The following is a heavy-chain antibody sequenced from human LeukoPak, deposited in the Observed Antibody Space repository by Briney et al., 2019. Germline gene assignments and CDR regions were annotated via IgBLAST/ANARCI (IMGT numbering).Heavy chain of an antibody. CDR1: GGSISSYY. J-gene: IGHJ4*02. Sequence: SETLSLTCTVSGGSISSYYWNWIRQPPGKGLEWIGYASYSGSTNYNPSLKSRVSISVDTSKNQFSLKLSSVTAADTAVYYCARSHSVWTSFDYWGQGTLVTVSS. CDR2: ASYSGST. CDR3: ARSHSVWTSFDY. V-gene: IGHV4-59*01. D-gene: IGHD3/OR15-3a*01.